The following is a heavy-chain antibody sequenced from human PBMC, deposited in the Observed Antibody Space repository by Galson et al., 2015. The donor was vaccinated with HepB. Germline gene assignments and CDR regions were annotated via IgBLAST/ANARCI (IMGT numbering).Heavy chain of an antibody. J-gene: IGHJ4*02. CDR1: GYSFTSFW. V-gene: IGHV5-51*01. CDR2: IYPGDSDT. D-gene: IGHD2-2*01. Sequence: QSGAEVKKPGESLEISCQASGYSFTSFWIAWMRQMPGKGPEWMGIIYPGDSDTKYSPSFQGQVTISADRSITTAHLQWNSLKASDTAIYYCARGGMYCTSISCSPTHYFASWGQGTLVTVSS. CDR3: ARGGMYCTSISCSPTHYFAS.